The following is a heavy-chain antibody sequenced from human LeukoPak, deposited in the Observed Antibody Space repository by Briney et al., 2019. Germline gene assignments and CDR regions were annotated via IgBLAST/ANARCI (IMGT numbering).Heavy chain of an antibody. CDR1: GFTFRNYG. CDR2: IDYSGVST. CDR3: VPRGLYDLGH. Sequence: GSLRLSCVASGFTFRNYGMSWVRQAPGKGLECVSAIDYSGVSTYYAESVKGRFTISRDNSKNTLYLQMNTLRAEDTALYYCVPRGLYDLGHWGQGTLVTVSS. V-gene: IGHV3-23*01. D-gene: IGHD3-10*01. J-gene: IGHJ4*02.